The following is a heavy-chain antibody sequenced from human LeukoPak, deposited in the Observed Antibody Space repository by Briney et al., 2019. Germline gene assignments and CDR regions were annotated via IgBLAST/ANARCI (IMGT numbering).Heavy chain of an antibody. V-gene: IGHV4-59*12. Sequence: SETLSLTCTVSGVSISSYYWSWIRQPPGKGLEWIGYIYYSGSTNYNPSLKSRVTISVDTSKNQFSLKLSSVTAADTAVYYCAREKELVPFDYWGQGTLVTVSS. CDR2: IYYSGST. D-gene: IGHD6-13*01. J-gene: IGHJ4*02. CDR1: GVSISSYY. CDR3: AREKELVPFDY.